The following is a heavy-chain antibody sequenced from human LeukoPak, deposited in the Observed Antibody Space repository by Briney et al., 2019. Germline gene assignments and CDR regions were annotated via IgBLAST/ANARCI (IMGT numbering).Heavy chain of an antibody. V-gene: IGHV4-38-2*02. D-gene: IGHD3-3*01. CDR2: ISHSGNT. J-gene: IGHJ4*02. CDR1: RYSISSDYH. Sequence: SETLSLTCTVSRYSISSDYHWGWIRQPPGKGLEWIGSISHSGNTYYNPSLKSRVTISLDTSKNQFSLRLSSVTAADTAVYYCARDRNMIFGVVISSFDCWGQGILVSVSS. CDR3: ARDRNMIFGVVISSFDC.